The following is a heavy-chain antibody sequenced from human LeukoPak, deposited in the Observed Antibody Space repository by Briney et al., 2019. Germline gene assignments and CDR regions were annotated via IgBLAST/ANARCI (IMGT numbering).Heavy chain of an antibody. CDR2: ISGSGGST. V-gene: IGHV3-23*01. CDR3: AKSDYYGSGSYLRGGYGMDV. D-gene: IGHD3-10*01. CDR1: GFTFSSYA. J-gene: IGHJ6*02. Sequence: GGSLRLSCAASGFTFSSYAMSWVRQAPGKGLEWVSAISGSGGSTYYADSVKGRFTISRDNSKNTLYLQMNSLRAEDTAVYYCAKSDYYGSGSYLRGGYGMDVWGQGTTVTVSS.